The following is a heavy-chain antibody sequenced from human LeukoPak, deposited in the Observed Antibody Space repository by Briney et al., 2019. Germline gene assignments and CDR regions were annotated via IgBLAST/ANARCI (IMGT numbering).Heavy chain of an antibody. CDR2: IIPILGIA. J-gene: IGHJ3*02. Sequence: SVKVSCKASGGTFSSYAISWVRQAPGQGLEWMGRIIPILGIANYAQKFQGRVTITADKSTSTAYMELSSLRSEDTAVYYCAREDGGDAFDIWGQGTMVTVSS. D-gene: IGHD4-23*01. CDR1: GGTFSSYA. CDR3: AREDGGDAFDI. V-gene: IGHV1-69*04.